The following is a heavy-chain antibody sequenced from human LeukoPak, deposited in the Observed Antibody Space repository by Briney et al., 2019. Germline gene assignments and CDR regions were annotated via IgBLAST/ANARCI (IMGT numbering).Heavy chain of an antibody. J-gene: IGHJ4*02. V-gene: IGHV1-69*05. CDR3: ARDGKLTGAPYFDY. D-gene: IGHD7-27*01. CDR2: IIPIFGTA. CDR1: GGTFSSYA. Sequence: ASVKVSCKASGGTFSSYAISWVRQAPGQGLEWMGRIIPIFGTANYAQKFQGRVTITTDESTSTAYMELSSLRSEDTAVYYCARDGKLTGAPYFDYWGQGTLVTVSP.